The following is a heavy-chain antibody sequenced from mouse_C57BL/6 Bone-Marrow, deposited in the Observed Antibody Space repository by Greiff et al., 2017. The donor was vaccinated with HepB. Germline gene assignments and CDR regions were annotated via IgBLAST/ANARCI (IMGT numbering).Heavy chain of an antibody. Sequence: QVHVKQSGAELVRPGTSVKMSCKASGYTFTNYWIGWAKQRPGHGLEWIGDIYPGGGYTNYNEKFKGKATLTADKSSSTAYMQFSSLTSEDSAIYYCARGGIYYGNYYAMDYWGQGTSVTVSS. CDR3: ARGGIYYGNYYAMDY. D-gene: IGHD2-1*01. CDR1: GYTFTNYW. V-gene: IGHV1-63*01. J-gene: IGHJ4*01. CDR2: IYPGGGYT.